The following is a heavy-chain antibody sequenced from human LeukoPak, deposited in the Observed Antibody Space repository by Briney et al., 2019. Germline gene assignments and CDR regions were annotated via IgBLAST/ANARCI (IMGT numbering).Heavy chain of an antibody. CDR2: INPNSGDT. CDR3: ARGGYSGFSFDY. D-gene: IGHD5-12*01. CDR1: GYTFTGYY. V-gene: IGHV1-2*02. Sequence: GASVKVSCKASGYTFTGYYMHWVRQTPGQGREWMGGINPNSGDTNYLQKFQGRVTMTRDTSIATVFMNLSRLGFDDTALYYCARGGYSGFSFDYWGKGTLVTVSS. J-gene: IGHJ4*02.